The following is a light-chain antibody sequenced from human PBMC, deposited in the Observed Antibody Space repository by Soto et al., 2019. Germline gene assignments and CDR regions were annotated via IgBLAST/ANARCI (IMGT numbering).Light chain of an antibody. CDR1: QSISSW. Sequence: DIQMTQSPSTLSASVGDRVTITCRASQSISSWLAWYQQKPGKAPKLLIYDASSLESGVPSRFSGSGSGTEFTLTISSLQPEYFATYYCQQYNSYSATFGQGTKVDIK. J-gene: IGKJ1*01. CDR3: QQYNSYSAT. CDR2: DAS. V-gene: IGKV1-5*01.